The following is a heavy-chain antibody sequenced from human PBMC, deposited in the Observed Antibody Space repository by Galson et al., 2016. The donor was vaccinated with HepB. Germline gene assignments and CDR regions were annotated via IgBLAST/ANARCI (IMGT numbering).Heavy chain of an antibody. Sequence: SLRLSCAASGFTFSDYWMHWVRQAPGKGLMWDSRIKGDGSVTDYADSVKGRFTISRDNAKNALYMQMNSLSGDDTAVYYCARDRGGSAGGYNWLDPWGQGMLVTVSS. V-gene: IGHV3-74*01. CDR3: ARDRGGSAGGYNWLDP. J-gene: IGHJ5*02. CDR1: GFTFSDYW. D-gene: IGHD2-15*01. CDR2: IKGDGSVT.